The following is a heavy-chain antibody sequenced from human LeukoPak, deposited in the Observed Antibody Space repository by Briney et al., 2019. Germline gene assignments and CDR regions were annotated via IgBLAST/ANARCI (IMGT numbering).Heavy chain of an antibody. J-gene: IGHJ5*02. CDR2: IIPIFGTA. Sequence: SLKVSSKASGGTFSIYAISGVRQAPGQGLEWMGGIIPIFGTANYAQKFQGRVTITRNTSISTAYMELSSLRSEDTAVYYCARGRLLWFGEPQVNWFDPWGQGTLVTVSS. CDR3: ARGRLLWFGEPQVNWFDP. V-gene: IGHV1-69*05. D-gene: IGHD3-10*01. CDR1: GGTFSIYA.